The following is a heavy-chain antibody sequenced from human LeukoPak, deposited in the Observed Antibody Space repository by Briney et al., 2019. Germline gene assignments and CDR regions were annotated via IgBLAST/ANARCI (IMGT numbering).Heavy chain of an antibody. CDR1: GYSFTSYG. Sequence: ASVKVSCKASGYSFTSYGLSWVRQAPGQGLEWMGWISAYNDNTNYAQNLQGRVTMTTDTSTSTAYMDLRSLRSDDTAVYYCARDRITMIVVVLKPLDYWGQGTLVTVSS. J-gene: IGHJ4*02. CDR2: ISAYNDNT. V-gene: IGHV1-18*01. D-gene: IGHD3-22*01. CDR3: ARDRITMIVVVLKPLDY.